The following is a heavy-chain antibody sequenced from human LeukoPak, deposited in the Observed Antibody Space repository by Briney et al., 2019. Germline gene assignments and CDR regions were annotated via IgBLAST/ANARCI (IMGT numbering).Heavy chain of an antibody. Sequence: SETLSLTCTVSCGSITSYYWSWIRLPPGKGLEWIGYIYYTGSANYNPSLRSRVTISVDTSKMQFSLKLTSVTAADAAVYYCARWSVGTFDYWGQGTLVTVSS. CDR2: IYYTGSA. CDR3: ARWSVGTFDY. CDR1: CGSITSYY. V-gene: IGHV4-59*01. D-gene: IGHD3-3*01. J-gene: IGHJ4*02.